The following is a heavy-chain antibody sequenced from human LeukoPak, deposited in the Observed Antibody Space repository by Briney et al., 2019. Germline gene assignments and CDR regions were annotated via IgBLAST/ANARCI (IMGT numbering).Heavy chain of an antibody. CDR2: INPSGGST. V-gene: IGHV1-46*01. J-gene: IGHJ4*02. D-gene: IGHD4-17*01. CDR1: GYTFTIYY. Sequence: GASVKVTCKASGYTFTIYYIHWVRQAPGQGLEWMGLINPSGGSTNYAQNLQGRVTMTTDTFTSTAYMELRSLRSDDTAVYYCARDRSEFGDYGGFWGQGTLVTVSS. CDR3: ARDRSEFGDYGGF.